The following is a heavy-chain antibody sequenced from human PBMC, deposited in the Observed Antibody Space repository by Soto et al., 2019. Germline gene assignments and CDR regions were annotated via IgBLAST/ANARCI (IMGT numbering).Heavy chain of an antibody. Sequence: GGSLRLSCAASGFTFSNYAMTWVRQAPGKGLEWVSAIGTSGDTTYYADSVKGRFTVSRDNSKNTLYLQMNSLRAEDTAVYYCACLAWFGDPVPPFDCWGQGTVVTVSS. CDR3: ACLAWFGDPVPPFDC. J-gene: IGHJ4*02. CDR1: GFTFSNYA. D-gene: IGHD3-10*01. CDR2: IGTSGDTT. V-gene: IGHV3-23*01.